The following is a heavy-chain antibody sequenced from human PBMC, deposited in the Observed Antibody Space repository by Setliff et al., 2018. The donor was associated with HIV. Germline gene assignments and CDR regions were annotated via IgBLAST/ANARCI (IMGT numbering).Heavy chain of an antibody. CDR3: ARDHRHDILTDDS. V-gene: IGHV3-7*01. CDR2: TKEDGSEK. Sequence: GSLRLSCVASGFTFNHYWMSWVRHVPGKGLQWVADTKEDGSEKYYVDSVKGRFTISRDNAKRSLYLQMNSLRAEDTAIYYCARDHRHDILTDDSWGQGTLVTVSS. J-gene: IGHJ5*01. CDR1: GFTFNHYW. D-gene: IGHD3-9*01.